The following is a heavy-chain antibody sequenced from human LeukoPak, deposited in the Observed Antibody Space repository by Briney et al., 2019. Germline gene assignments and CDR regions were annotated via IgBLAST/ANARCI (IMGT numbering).Heavy chain of an antibody. V-gene: IGHV1-24*01. CDR3: ATDDIVVVPAAKGLISMDV. Sequence: GASVKVSCKVSGYTLTELSMHWVRQAPGKGLEWMGGFDPEDGETIYAQKFQGRVTMTEDTSTDTAYMELSSLRSEDTAVYYCATDDIVVVPAAKGLISMDVWGQGTTVTVSS. CDR2: FDPEDGET. D-gene: IGHD2-2*01. J-gene: IGHJ6*02. CDR1: GYTLTELS.